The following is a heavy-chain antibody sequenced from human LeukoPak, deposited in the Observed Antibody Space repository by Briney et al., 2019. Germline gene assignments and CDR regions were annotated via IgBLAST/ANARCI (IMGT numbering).Heavy chain of an antibody. Sequence: SETLSLTCTVSGDSISSYYWSWVRQPAGKGLEWIGSIYYSGSTYYNPSLKSRVTISVDTSKNQFSLKLSSVTAADTAVYYCAGYRITMIVPVAFDIWGQGTMVTVSS. V-gene: IGHV4-59*05. CDR3: AGYRITMIVPVAFDI. J-gene: IGHJ3*02. CDR1: GDSISSYY. CDR2: IYYSGST. D-gene: IGHD3-22*01.